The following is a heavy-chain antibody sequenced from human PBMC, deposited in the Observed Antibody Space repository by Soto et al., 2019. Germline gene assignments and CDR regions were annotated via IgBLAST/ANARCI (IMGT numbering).Heavy chain of an antibody. CDR1: GFTFSSYA. CDR2: ISYDGSNK. V-gene: IGHV3-30-3*01. Sequence: QVQLVESGGGVVQPGRSLRLSCAASGFTFSSYAMHWVRQAPGKGLEWVAVISYDGSNKYYAESVKGRFTISRDNSKNTLYRQMNSLRAEDTAVYYCARDMGRVLWYFDLWGRGTLVTVSS. CDR3: ARDMGRVLWYFDL. J-gene: IGHJ2*01. D-gene: IGHD3-10*01.